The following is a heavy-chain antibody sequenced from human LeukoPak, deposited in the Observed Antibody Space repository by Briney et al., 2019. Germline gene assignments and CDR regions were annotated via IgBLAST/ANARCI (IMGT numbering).Heavy chain of an antibody. Sequence: GGSLRHSCVASGFSVSDNYMSWVRQTPGEGLEWVSVIFGGSTYYADSVKGRFTISRDNSKNTLYLQMDSLRAEDTAVYYCVKEARGTTVYYWGQGTLVTVSS. CDR1: GFSVSDNY. J-gene: IGHJ4*02. CDR3: VKEARGTTVYY. CDR2: IFGGST. V-gene: IGHV3-66*01. D-gene: IGHD4-17*01.